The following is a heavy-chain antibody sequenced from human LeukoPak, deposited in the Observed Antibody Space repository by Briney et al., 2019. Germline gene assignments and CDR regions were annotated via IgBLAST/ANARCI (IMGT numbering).Heavy chain of an antibody. J-gene: IGHJ4*02. Sequence: GGSLRLSCAASGFTFSSYWMSWVRQAPGKGLEWVANIKQDGSEKYYVDSVKGRFTISRDNAKNSLYLQMNSLRAEDTAVYYCARHYYDSSGYYYGTLDYWGQGTLVTVSP. CDR3: ARHYYDSSGYYYGTLDY. D-gene: IGHD3-22*01. V-gene: IGHV3-7*01. CDR2: IKQDGSEK. CDR1: GFTFSSYW.